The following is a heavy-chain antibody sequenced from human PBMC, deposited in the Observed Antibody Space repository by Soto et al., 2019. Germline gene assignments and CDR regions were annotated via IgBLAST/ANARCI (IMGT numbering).Heavy chain of an antibody. CDR2: IYHSGST. CDR3: ASQYYYDSSGYTLHNGVDAFDI. J-gene: IGHJ3*02. Sequence: QVQLQESGPGLVKPSGTLSLTCAVSGGSISSSNWWSWVRQPPGKGLEWIGEIYHSGSTNYNPSLKSRVTISVDKSKNQFSLKLSSVTAADTAVYYCASQYYYDSSGYTLHNGVDAFDIWGQGTMVTVSS. V-gene: IGHV4-4*02. D-gene: IGHD3-22*01. CDR1: GGSISSSNW.